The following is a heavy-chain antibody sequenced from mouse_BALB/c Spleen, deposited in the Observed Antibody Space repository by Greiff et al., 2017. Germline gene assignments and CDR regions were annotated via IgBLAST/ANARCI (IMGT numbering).Heavy chain of an antibody. Sequence: EVKLMESGAELVRPGALVKLSCKASGFNIKDYYMHWVKQRPEQGLEWIGWIDPENGNTIYDPKFQGKASITADTSSNTAYLQLSSLTSEDTAVYYCAPYDYDGAWFVYWGQGTLVTVSA. CDR3: APYDYDGAWFVY. CDR1: GFNIKDYY. J-gene: IGHJ3*01. CDR2: IDPENGNT. D-gene: IGHD2-4*01. V-gene: IGHV14-1*02.